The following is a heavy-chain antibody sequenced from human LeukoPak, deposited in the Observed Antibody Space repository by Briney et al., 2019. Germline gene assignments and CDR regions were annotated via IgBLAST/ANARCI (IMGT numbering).Heavy chain of an antibody. J-gene: IGHJ4*02. CDR3: ARLGPMVRGVDPKGLDY. V-gene: IGHV1-69*13. CDR2: IIPIFGTA. Sequence: SVKVSCKASGGTFSSYAISWVRQAPGQGLEWMGGIIPIFGTANYAQKFQGRVTITADESTSTAYMELSSLRSEDTAVYYCARLGPMVRGVDPKGLDYWGQGTLVTVSS. CDR1: GGTFSSYA. D-gene: IGHD3-10*01.